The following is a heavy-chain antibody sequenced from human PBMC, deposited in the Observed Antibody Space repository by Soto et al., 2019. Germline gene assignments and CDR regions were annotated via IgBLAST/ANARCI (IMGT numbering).Heavy chain of an antibody. CDR1: GFTFSSYA. J-gene: IGHJ4*02. V-gene: IGHV3-30-3*01. CDR3: ARVRRSSSWYRYFDY. Sequence: PGGSLRLSCAASGFTFSSYAMHWVRQAPGKGLEWVAVISYDGSNKYYADSVKGRFTISRDNSKNTLYLQMNSLRAEDTAVYYCARVRRSSSWYRYFDYWGQGTLVTVSS. CDR2: ISYDGSNK. D-gene: IGHD6-13*01.